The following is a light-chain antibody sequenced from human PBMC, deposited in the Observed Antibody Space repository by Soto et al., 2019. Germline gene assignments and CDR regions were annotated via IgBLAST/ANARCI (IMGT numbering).Light chain of an antibody. CDR1: QSVSSSY. CDR3: QQTYNSPWT. V-gene: IGKV3-20*01. CDR2: AAS. Sequence: EIVLTQSPGTLSLSPGERATLSCRASQSVSSSYLAWYQQKPGQAPRLLIYAASSRATGIPDRFSGSGSGTDFTLTISSLQPEDFATYYCQQTYNSPWTFGQGTKVEIK. J-gene: IGKJ1*01.